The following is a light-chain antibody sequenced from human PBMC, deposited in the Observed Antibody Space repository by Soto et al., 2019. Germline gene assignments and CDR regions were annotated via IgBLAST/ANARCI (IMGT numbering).Light chain of an antibody. Sequence: AIRMTQSPSSFSASTGDRVTITCRASQGISSYLAWYQQKPGKAPKLLIYAASTLQSGVPSRLSGSGSGTDFTLTISCLQSEDFATYYCQQYYSYPLTFGGGTKVDIK. CDR3: QQYYSYPLT. CDR2: AAS. CDR1: QGISSY. J-gene: IGKJ4*01. V-gene: IGKV1-8*01.